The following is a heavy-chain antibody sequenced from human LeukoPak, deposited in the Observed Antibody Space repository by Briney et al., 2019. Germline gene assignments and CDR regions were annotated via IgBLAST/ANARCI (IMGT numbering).Heavy chain of an antibody. CDR1: GGSISSYY. Sequence: SETLSLTCTVSGGSISSYYWSWIRQPPGKGLEWVGQIYYSGSTNYNPSLKSRVTISLDTSKNQFSLKLSSVTAADTAVYYCARIVLGKYYYYYMDVWGKGTTVTVSS. CDR3: ARIVLGKYYYYYMDV. CDR2: IYYSGST. D-gene: IGHD2-21*01. J-gene: IGHJ6*03. V-gene: IGHV4-59*01.